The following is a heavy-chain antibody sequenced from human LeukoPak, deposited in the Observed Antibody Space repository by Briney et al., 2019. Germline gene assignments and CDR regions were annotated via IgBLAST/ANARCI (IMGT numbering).Heavy chain of an antibody. J-gene: IGHJ6*03. V-gene: IGHV3-20*04. Sequence: GGSLRLSCAASGFTFDDYGMSWVRQAPGKGLEWVSGFNWNGGSTGYADSVKGRFTISRDNAKNSLYLQMNSLRAEDTALYYCARVGPPYYYMDVWGKGTTVTVSS. CDR1: GFTFDDYG. CDR3: ARVGPPYYYMDV. CDR2: FNWNGGST.